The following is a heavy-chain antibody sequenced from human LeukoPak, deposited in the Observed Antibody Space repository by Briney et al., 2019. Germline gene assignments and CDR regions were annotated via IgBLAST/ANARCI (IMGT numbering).Heavy chain of an antibody. D-gene: IGHD3-10*01. J-gene: IGHJ6*02. V-gene: IGHV3-7*04. CDR1: GFTFSLYW. Sequence: GGSLRLSCAASGFTFSLYWMTWVRQAPGKGLEWVANIKEDGSEKYYEDSVKGRFTISRDNAKNSLSLQMNSLRVEDTAVYYCVRARNYGSGSYPRAMDVWGQGTTVTVPS. CDR2: IKEDGSEK. CDR3: VRARNYGSGSYPRAMDV.